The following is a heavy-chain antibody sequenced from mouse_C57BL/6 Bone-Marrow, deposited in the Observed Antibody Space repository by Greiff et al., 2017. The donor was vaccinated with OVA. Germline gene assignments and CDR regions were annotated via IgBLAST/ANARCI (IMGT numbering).Heavy chain of an antibody. CDR1: GYTFTSYW. V-gene: IGHV1-64*01. D-gene: IGHD1-1*01. Sequence: VQLKQPGAELVKPGASVKLSCKASGYTFTSYWMHWVKQRPGQGLEWIGMIHPNSGSTNYNEKFKSKATLTVDKSSSTAYMQLSSLTSEDSAVYYCASYGSSLNFDYWGQGTTLTVSS. J-gene: IGHJ2*01. CDR2: IHPNSGST. CDR3: ASYGSSLNFDY.